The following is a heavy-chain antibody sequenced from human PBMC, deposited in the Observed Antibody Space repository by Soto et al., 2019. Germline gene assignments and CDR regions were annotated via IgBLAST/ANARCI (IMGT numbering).Heavy chain of an antibody. V-gene: IGHV4-59*08. CDR3: ARLEESRSSRWGIYFYYMGV. J-gene: IGHJ6*03. CDR2: IYDSGNT. CDR1: GGSISSSY. Sequence: QVQLQESGPGLVKPSETLSLTCTVSGGSISSSYWSWIRQPPGKGLEWIGYIYDSGNTNYNPSLKSRVTLSVDTSKNQFSLKLSSVTAADTAVYFCARLEESRSSRWGIYFYYMGVWGKGTTVTVSS. D-gene: IGHD6-13*01.